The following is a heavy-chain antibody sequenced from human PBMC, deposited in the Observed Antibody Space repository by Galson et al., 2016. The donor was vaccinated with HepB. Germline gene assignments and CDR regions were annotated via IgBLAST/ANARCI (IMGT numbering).Heavy chain of an antibody. J-gene: IGHJ4*02. CDR2: IRSKANSYAT. Sequence: SLRLSCAASGFTFSGSAMLWVRQSSGKGLEWVGRIRSKANSYATAYAASVKGRFTISRDNSKNTVYLQMHSLSAEDTAVYYCAKDVGSWYLLLSHYFDYWGQGTLVTVSS. CDR3: AKDVGSWYLLLSHYFDY. CDR1: GFTFSGSA. D-gene: IGHD2-15*01. V-gene: IGHV3-73*01.